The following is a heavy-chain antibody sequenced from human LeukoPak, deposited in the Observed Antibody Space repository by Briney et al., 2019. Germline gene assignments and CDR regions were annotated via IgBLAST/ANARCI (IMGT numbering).Heavy chain of an antibody. D-gene: IGHD3-22*01. V-gene: IGHV3-49*04. Sequence: GGSLRLSCTASGFTFGDYAMSWVRQAPGKGLEWVGFIRSKAYGGTTEYAASVKGRFTISRDDSKSIAYLQMNSLKTEDTAVYYCTRSPDLKYYYDSSGPFDYWGQGTLVTVSS. CDR3: TRSPDLKYYYDSSGPFDY. CDR2: IRSKAYGGTT. J-gene: IGHJ4*02. CDR1: GFTFGDYA.